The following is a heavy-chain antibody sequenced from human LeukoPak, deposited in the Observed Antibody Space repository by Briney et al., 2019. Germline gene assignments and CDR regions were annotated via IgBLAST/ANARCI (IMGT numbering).Heavy chain of an antibody. CDR2: IYYGGST. J-gene: IGHJ4*02. CDR1: GGSISSYY. Sequence: SETLSLTCTVSGGSISSYYWRWIREPRGGGVGWIGYIYYGGSTNYNPSLKSRVTISVDTSKNQFSLKLSSVTAADTAVYYCAREVRDGYNYFDYWGQGTLVTVSS. CDR3: AREVRDGYNYFDY. D-gene: IGHD5-24*01. V-gene: IGHV4-59*12.